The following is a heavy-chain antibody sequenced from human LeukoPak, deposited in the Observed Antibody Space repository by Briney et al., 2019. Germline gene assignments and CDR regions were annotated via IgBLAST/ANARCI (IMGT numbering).Heavy chain of an antibody. CDR2: ISYDGSNK. Sequence: GGSLRLSCAASGFTFSSYAMHWVRQAPGKGLEWVAAISYDGSNKYYADSVKGRFTISRDNSKNTLYLQMNSLRAEDTAVYYCATTFRDGYNSGPAFDYWGQGTLVTVSS. D-gene: IGHD5-24*01. CDR3: ATTFRDGYNSGPAFDY. CDR1: GFTFSSYA. V-gene: IGHV3-30*04. J-gene: IGHJ4*02.